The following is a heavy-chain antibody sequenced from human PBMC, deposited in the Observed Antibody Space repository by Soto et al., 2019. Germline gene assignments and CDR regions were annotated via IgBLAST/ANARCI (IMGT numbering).Heavy chain of an antibody. V-gene: IGHV3-30-3*01. CDR1: GFTFSSYA. D-gene: IGHD2-2*01. CDR2: ISYDGSNK. J-gene: IGHJ6*02. Sequence: GGFLRLSCAASGFTFSSYAMHWVRQAPGKGLEWVAVISYDGSNKYYADSVKGRFTISRDNSKNTLYLQMNSLRAEDTAVYYCARNLIKYQLLTSGYYGMDVWGQGTTVTVSS. CDR3: ARNLIKYQLLTSGYYGMDV.